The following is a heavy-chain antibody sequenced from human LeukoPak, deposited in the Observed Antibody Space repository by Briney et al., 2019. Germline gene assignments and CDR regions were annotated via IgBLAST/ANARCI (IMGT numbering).Heavy chain of an antibody. CDR2: IYYSGST. J-gene: IGHJ3*02. V-gene: IGHV4-61*10. CDR1: GGSISSGSYY. D-gene: IGHD6-13*01. Sequence: TSETLSLTCTVSGGSISSGSYYWSWIRQPAGKGLEWIGYIYYSGSTNYNPSLKSRVTISVDTSKNQFSLKLSSVTAADTAVYYCARARRFAAAGTTAFDIWGQGTMVTVSS. CDR3: ARARRFAAAGTTAFDI.